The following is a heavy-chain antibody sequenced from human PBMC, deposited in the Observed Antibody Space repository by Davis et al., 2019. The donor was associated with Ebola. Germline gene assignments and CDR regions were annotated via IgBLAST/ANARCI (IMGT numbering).Heavy chain of an antibody. CDR3: ARGVRAWPYYYMDV. CDR1: GYTFTSYA. D-gene: IGHD3-10*01. Sequence: ASVTVSCKASGYTFTSYAMHWVRQAPGQRLEWMGWINAGNGNTKYSQKFQGRVTITRDTYASTAYMELSSLRSEDTAVYYCARGVRAWPYYYMDVWGKGTTVTVSS. CDR2: INAGNGNT. J-gene: IGHJ6*03. V-gene: IGHV1-3*01.